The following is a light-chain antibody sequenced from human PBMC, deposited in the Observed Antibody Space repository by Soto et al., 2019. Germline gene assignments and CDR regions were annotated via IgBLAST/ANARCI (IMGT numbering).Light chain of an antibody. Sequence: DIQMTQSPTTQTEYVGERVTITCRASQSISSWLAWYQQKPGKAPKLLIYYASSLESGGPSRFCGSGSCTEFSLTIISLQPDDFFAYYCQQYNSYSSFGQGTKVDIK. J-gene: IGKJ1*01. CDR3: QQYNSYSS. CDR1: QSISSW. V-gene: IGKV1-5*01. CDR2: YAS.